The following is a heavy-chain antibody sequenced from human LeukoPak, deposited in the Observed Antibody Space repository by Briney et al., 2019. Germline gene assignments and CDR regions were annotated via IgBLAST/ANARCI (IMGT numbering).Heavy chain of an antibody. CDR1: GYNFNKYW. CDR3: ARRNLGGGASDI. D-gene: IGHD3-16*01. V-gene: IGHV5-51*01. J-gene: IGHJ3*02. CDR2: FYPGDSDT. Sequence: GESLKISCSGSGYNFNKYWIGWVRQMPGKGLEWMAIFYPGDSDTRYNLSFQGQVTFSADKSINTAYLQWSSLKASDTAMYFCARRNLGGGASDIWGQGTMVTVSS.